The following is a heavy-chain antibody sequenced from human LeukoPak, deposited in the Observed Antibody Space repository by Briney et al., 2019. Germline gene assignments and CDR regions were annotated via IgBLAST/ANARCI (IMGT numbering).Heavy chain of an antibody. Sequence: PSETLSLTRTVSGGSISSSSYYWGWIRQPPGKGLEWIGSIYYSGSTYYNPSLKSRVTISVDTSKNQFSLKLSSVTAADTAVYYCARREAVAGTVDYWGQGTLVTVSS. CDR3: ARREAVAGTVDY. V-gene: IGHV4-39*01. D-gene: IGHD6-19*01. CDR2: IYYSGST. CDR1: GGSISSSSYY. J-gene: IGHJ4*02.